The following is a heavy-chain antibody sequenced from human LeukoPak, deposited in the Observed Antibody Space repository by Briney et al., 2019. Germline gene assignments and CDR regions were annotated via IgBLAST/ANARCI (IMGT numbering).Heavy chain of an antibody. Sequence: SETLSLTCAVYGGSFSDYYWSWIRQPPGKGLEWIGEINHSGSTNYNPSLKSRVTISVDTSKNQFSLKLSSVTAADTAVYYCARFHSGLIDYWGQGTLVTVSS. V-gene: IGHV4-34*01. D-gene: IGHD6-19*01. CDR1: GGSFSDYY. J-gene: IGHJ4*02. CDR3: ARFHSGLIDY. CDR2: INHSGST.